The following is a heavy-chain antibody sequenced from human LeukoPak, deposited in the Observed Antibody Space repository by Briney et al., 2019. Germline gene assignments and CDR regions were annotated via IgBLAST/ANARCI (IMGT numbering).Heavy chain of an antibody. V-gene: IGHV4-59*11. Sequence: DPSETLSLTCTVSGGSIIIHYWIWLPQSPGKGLEGIGDISSSGTTGYNPSLRSRVHIARDTSRNEFSLGLISVTGADRAVYYCARGALRDFYELFYMDVWGKGTTVTVSS. CDR3: ARGALRDFYELFYMDV. CDR1: GGSIIIHY. CDR2: ISSSGTT. D-gene: IGHD5/OR15-5a*01. J-gene: IGHJ6*03.